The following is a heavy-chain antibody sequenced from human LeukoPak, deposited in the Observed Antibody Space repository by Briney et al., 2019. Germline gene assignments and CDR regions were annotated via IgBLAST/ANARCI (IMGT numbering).Heavy chain of an antibody. Sequence: GGSLRLSCAASGFTFSAYGMGWVRQAPGKGLEWVSAISVSGDITNYADSVKGRFTISRDNSKNTVSLQMNGLRAEDTALYYCAKDMRFCSGGYCYGWFDPWGQGTLVTVSS. V-gene: IGHV3-23*01. CDR3: AKDMRFCSGGYCYGWFDP. D-gene: IGHD2-15*01. J-gene: IGHJ5*02. CDR1: GFTFSAYG. CDR2: ISVSGDIT.